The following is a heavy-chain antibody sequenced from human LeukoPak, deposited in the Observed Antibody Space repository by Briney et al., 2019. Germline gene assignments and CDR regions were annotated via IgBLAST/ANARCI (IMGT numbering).Heavy chain of an antibody. CDR2: ISGGGGST. Sequence: GGSLRLSCAASGFTFSSYAMSGVRQAPGKGREGVSDISGGGGSTYYADSVKGRFTNSRDNSKNTLHLQMNSLRAEDTAVYYCAKDAKPYYYDSSGYYYAGAFDIWGQGTMVTVSS. CDR3: AKDAKPYYYDSSGYYYAGAFDI. V-gene: IGHV3-23*01. CDR1: GFTFSSYA. D-gene: IGHD3-22*01. J-gene: IGHJ3*02.